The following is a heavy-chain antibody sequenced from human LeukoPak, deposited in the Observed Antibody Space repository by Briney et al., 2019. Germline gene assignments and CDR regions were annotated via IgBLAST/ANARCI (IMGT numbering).Heavy chain of an antibody. CDR1: GFTFSSYS. D-gene: IGHD3-22*01. J-gene: IGHJ6*02. CDR3: ARRPTTYYEYYLYHAMDV. Sequence: GGSLRLSCAASGFTFSSYSMNWVRQAPGKGLEWVSPISNSGSYMYYADSVKGRFTISRDDAKKSVYLQMNSLRAEDTAVYYCARRPTTYYEYYLYHAMDVWGQGTTVTVSS. V-gene: IGHV3-21*01. CDR2: ISNSGSYM.